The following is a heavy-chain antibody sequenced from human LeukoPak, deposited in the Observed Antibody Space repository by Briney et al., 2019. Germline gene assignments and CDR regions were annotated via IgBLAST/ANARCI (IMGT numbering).Heavy chain of an antibody. D-gene: IGHD3-22*01. Sequence: GASVKVSCKASGYTFTNYEINWVRQATGHGLEWMGWMNPNSGDTACAQKFQGRITMTRSTSITTAYMELSGLRSEDTAVYYCARGLGSYDSSELTWPMISFWGQGTQVTVSS. V-gene: IGHV1-8*01. CDR3: ARGLGSYDSSELTWPMISF. CDR1: GYTFTNYE. J-gene: IGHJ4*02. CDR2: MNPNSGDT.